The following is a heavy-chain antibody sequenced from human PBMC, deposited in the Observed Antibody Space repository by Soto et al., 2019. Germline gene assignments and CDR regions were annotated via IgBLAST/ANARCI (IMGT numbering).Heavy chain of an antibody. J-gene: IGHJ5*02. CDR1: GFTFSSYA. Sequence: GGSLRLSCAASGFTFSSYAMSWVRQAPGKGLEWVSAISGGGGSTYYADSVKGRFTISRDNSKNTLYLQMNSLRAEDTAVYYCAKRAVVVPAATNWFDPWGQGTLVTVSS. CDR3: AKRAVVVPAATNWFDP. D-gene: IGHD2-2*01. V-gene: IGHV3-23*01. CDR2: ISGGGGST.